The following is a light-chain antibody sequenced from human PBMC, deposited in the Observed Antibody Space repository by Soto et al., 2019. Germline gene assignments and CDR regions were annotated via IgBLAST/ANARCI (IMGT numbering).Light chain of an antibody. V-gene: IGKV3D-15*01. CDR3: QQRLHWPIT. Sequence: EIVVTQSPDTLSVSPGERGTLSCRASQSVTTKVAWYQQKPGQAPRLLVYGASTRAAGIPARFSGSGFGTEFNLTISSLEPEDFAVYYCQQRLHWPITFGQGTRLEIK. CDR1: QSVTTK. CDR2: GAS. J-gene: IGKJ5*01.